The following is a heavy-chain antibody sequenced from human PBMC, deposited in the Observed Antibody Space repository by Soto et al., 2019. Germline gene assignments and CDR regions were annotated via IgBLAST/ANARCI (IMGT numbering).Heavy chain of an antibody. CDR1: GGTFSSYT. CDR2: IIPILGIA. Sequence: QVQLVQSGAEVKKPGSSVKVSCKASGGTFSSYTISWVRQAPGQGLEWMGRIIPILGIANYAQKFQGRVTITADKSTSTAYMELSSLRSEDTAVYYCARGWHSSSPELDYMDVWGKGTTVTVSS. CDR3: ARGWHSSSPELDYMDV. J-gene: IGHJ6*03. D-gene: IGHD6-6*01. V-gene: IGHV1-69*02.